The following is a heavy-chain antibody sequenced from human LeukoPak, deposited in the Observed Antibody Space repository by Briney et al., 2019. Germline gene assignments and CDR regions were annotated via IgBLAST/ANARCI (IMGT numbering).Heavy chain of an antibody. CDR3: ARAAWVSTSSKYYFDN. D-gene: IGHD2-21*01. V-gene: IGHV1-8*01. J-gene: IGHJ4*02. Sequence: ASVKVSCKTSGYNFTTYDINWVRQATGQGLEWMGWMNPNSGNTGNAQKFQGRVTMTRNTSISTAYMELSSLRSEDTALYYCARAAWVSTSSKYYFDNWGQGTLVTVSS. CDR1: GYNFTTYD. CDR2: MNPNSGNT.